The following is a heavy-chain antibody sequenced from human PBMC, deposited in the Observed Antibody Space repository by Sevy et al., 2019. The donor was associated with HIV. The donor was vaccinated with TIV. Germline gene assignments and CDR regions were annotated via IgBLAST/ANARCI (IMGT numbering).Heavy chain of an antibody. CDR1: GFTFSSYA. CDR3: GRGGGYCSSTSCYWERGYYFDY. D-gene: IGHD2-2*01. V-gene: IGHV3-30-3*01. Sequence: GESLKISCAASGFTFSSYAMHWVRQAPGKGLEWVAVISYDGSNKYYADSVKGRFTISRDNSKNTLYLQMDSLGAEDTAGDYCGRGGGYCSSTSCYWERGYYFDYWGQGTLVTVSS. CDR2: ISYDGSNK. J-gene: IGHJ4*02.